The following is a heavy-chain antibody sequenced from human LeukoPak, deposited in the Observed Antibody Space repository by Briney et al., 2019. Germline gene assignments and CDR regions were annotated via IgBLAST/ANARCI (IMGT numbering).Heavy chain of an antibody. V-gene: IGHV5-51*01. CDR2: IYPGDSDT. J-gene: IGHJ4*02. CDR1: GYTFTSYW. CDR3: ARRRQYDSSGYPFDY. D-gene: IGHD3-22*01. Sequence: PGESLKISCQGSGYTFTSYWIGWVRQMPGKGLEYMGIIYPGDSDTRYSPSFQGQVTISADKSISTAYLQWSSLKASDTAMYYCARRRQYDSSGYPFDYWGQGTLVTVSS.